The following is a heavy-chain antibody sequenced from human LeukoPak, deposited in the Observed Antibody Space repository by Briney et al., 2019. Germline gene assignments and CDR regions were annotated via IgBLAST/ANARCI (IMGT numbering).Heavy chain of an antibody. J-gene: IGHJ2*01. V-gene: IGHV1-18*01. CDR3: AREDYDDSGGWYFDF. CDR2: ISAYNGST. Sequence: GASVKVSCKASGYTFTSYGISWVRQAPGQGLEWMGWISAYNGSTNYAQKLQGRVTMTTDTSTSTAYMELRSLRSDDTAVYYCAREDYDDSGGWYFDFWGRGTLVTVSS. CDR1: GYTFTSYG. D-gene: IGHD3-3*01.